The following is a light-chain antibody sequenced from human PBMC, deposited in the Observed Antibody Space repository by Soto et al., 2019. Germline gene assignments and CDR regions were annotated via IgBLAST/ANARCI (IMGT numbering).Light chain of an antibody. CDR2: GAS. V-gene: IGKV3-20*01. CDR3: QXYGSSPPGYT. Sequence: EIVLTQSPGTLSLSPGERATLSCRASQSVSSSYLAWYQQKPGQAPRLLIYGASSRATGIPDRFSGSGSGTDFTLTISRLEPEDFAVYYCQXYGSSPPGYTFGQGTKLEIK. CDR1: QSVSSSY. J-gene: IGKJ2*01.